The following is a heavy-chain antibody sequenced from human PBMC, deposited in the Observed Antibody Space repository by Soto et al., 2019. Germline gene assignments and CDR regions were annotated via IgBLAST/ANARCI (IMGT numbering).Heavy chain of an antibody. CDR2: IYYSGST. D-gene: IGHD4-17*01. CDR3: ARGGDSPYYYYGMDV. V-gene: IGHV4-31*03. J-gene: IGHJ6*02. CDR1: GGSISSGGYY. Sequence: SETLSLTCTVSGGSISSGGYYWSWIRQHPGKGLEWIGYIYYSGSTYYNPSLKSRVTISVDTSKNQFSLKLSSVTAADTAVYYCARGGDSPYYYYGMDVWGQGTTVPVSS.